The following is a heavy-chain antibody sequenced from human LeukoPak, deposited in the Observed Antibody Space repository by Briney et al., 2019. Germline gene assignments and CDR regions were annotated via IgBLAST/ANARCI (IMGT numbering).Heavy chain of an antibody. V-gene: IGHV3-11*04. D-gene: IGHD6-13*01. J-gene: IGHJ4*02. CDR1: GFTFSDYY. Sequence: GGSLRLSCAVSGFTFSDYYMSWVRQAPGKGLEWVSYISSSGSMLHYADSVEGRFTISRDNAKNSLYLLMSSLRVEDTAVYYCTRRPYSSSWYYFDFWGQGTLVTVSS. CDR3: TRRPYSSSWYYFDF. CDR2: ISSSGSML.